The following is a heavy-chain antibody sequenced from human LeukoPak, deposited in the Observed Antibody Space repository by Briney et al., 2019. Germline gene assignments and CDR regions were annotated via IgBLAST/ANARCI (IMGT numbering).Heavy chain of an antibody. Sequence: GESLKISCKGSGYCFTSYWISWVRQMPGKGLEWMGRIDPSDSYTNYSPSFQGHVTISADKSISTAYLQWSSLKASDTAMYYCASSPTTGRDYYYGMDVWGQGTTVTVSS. CDR3: ASSPTTGRDYYYGMDV. CDR2: IDPSDSYT. V-gene: IGHV5-10-1*01. D-gene: IGHD4-17*01. CDR1: GYCFTSYW. J-gene: IGHJ6*02.